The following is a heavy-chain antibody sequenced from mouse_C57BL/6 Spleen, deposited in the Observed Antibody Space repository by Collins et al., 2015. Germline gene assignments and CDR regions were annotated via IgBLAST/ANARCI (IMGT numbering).Heavy chain of an antibody. Sequence: DVQLQESGPGLVKPSQSLSLTCTVTGYSITSDYAWNWIRQFPGNKLEWMGYISYSGGTSYNPSLKSRISITRDTSKNQFFLQLNSVTTEDTATYYCARRTTAVEDYVMDYWGQGTSVTVSS. D-gene: IGHD1-1*01. V-gene: IGHV3-2*02. CDR3: ARRTTAVEDYVMDY. J-gene: IGHJ4*01. CDR2: ISYSGGT. CDR1: GYSITSDYA.